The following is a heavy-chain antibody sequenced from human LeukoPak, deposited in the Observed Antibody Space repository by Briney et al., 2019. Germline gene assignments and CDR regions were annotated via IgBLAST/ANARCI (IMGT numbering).Heavy chain of an antibody. Sequence: PGGSLRLSCTVSGFTVSSDSMSWVRQAPGKGLEWVSFIYSGGSTHYSDSVKGRFTISRDNSKNTLYLQMNSLRAEDTAVYYCAKEPGYYGSGSYYNGIDYWGQGTLVTVSS. CDR2: IYSGGST. V-gene: IGHV3-53*05. D-gene: IGHD3-10*01. CDR1: GFTVSSDS. J-gene: IGHJ4*02. CDR3: AKEPGYYGSGSYYNGIDY.